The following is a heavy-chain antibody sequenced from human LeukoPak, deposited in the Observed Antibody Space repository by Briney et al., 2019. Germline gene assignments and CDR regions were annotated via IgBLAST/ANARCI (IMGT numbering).Heavy chain of an antibody. J-gene: IGHJ6*02. CDR1: GFTLSSYG. CDR2: ISYDGSNK. CDR3: AKDRGQWLVPYYYGMDV. Sequence: PGGSLRLSCAASGFTLSSYGMHWVRRAPGKGLEWVAVISYDGSNKYYADSVKGRFTISRDNSKNTLYLQMNSLRAEDTAVYYCAKDRGQWLVPYYYGMDVWGQGTTVTVSS. D-gene: IGHD6-19*01. V-gene: IGHV3-30*18.